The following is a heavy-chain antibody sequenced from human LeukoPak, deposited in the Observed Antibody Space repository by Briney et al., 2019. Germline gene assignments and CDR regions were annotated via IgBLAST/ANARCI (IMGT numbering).Heavy chain of an antibody. J-gene: IGHJ5*02. V-gene: IGHV3-23*01. Sequence: GGSLRVSCAASGFTFSSYAMSWVRQAPGKGLEWVSASSSSGGTYYADSVKGRFTISRVNSKNTLYLQMNSLRAEGTAVYYCAQHNSGIGFEPWGQGTLVTV. CDR1: GFTFSSYA. CDR3: AQHNSGIGFEP. D-gene: IGHD6-19*01. CDR2: SSSSGGT.